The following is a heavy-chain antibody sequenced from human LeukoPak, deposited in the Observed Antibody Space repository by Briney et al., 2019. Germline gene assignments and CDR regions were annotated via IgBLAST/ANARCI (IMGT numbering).Heavy chain of an antibody. J-gene: IGHJ4*02. Sequence: GGSLRLSCAASGFTFSSYWMTWVRQAPGKGLEWVANIKQDGSEKYYVDSVKGRFTISRDNTKNSLYLQMNSLRAEDTAVFYCARDQYDTWSRRGNFDSWGQGTLVIVSS. CDR3: ARDQYDTWSRRGNFDS. CDR1: GFTFSSYW. D-gene: IGHD3-3*01. V-gene: IGHV3-7*03. CDR2: IKQDGSEK.